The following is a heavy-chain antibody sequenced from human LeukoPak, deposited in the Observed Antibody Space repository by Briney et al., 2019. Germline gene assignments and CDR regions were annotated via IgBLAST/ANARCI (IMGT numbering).Heavy chain of an antibody. CDR1: GFTFSSYA. Sequence: GGPLRLSCAASGFTFSSYAMSWVRQAPGKGLEWVSGFSGSGASTYYADSVKGRFTISRDNSKNTLYLQMNSLRAEDTAVYYCARGGRTTPFDYWGQGTLVTVSS. CDR3: ARGGRTTPFDY. D-gene: IGHD1/OR15-1a*01. V-gene: IGHV3-23*01. CDR2: FSGSGAST. J-gene: IGHJ4*02.